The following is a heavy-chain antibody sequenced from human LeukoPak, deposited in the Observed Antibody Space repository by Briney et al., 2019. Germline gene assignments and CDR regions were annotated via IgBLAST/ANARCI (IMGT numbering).Heavy chain of an antibody. Sequence: KTSETLSLTCAVSGGSFSDYYWSWIRQPPGKGLEWIGEINHSGSTNYNPSLKSRVTISVDTSKNQFSLKLSSVTAADTAVYYCATDSSSWSRAGYFQHWGQGTLVTVSS. CDR3: ATDSSSWSRAGYFQH. CDR1: GGSFSDYY. CDR2: INHSGST. V-gene: IGHV4-34*01. D-gene: IGHD6-13*01. J-gene: IGHJ1*01.